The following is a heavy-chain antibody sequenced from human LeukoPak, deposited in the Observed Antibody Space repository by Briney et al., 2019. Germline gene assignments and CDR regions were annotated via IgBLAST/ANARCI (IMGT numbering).Heavy chain of an antibody. J-gene: IGHJ4*02. CDR3: ARGIRYSSSPYDY. V-gene: IGHV3-33*01. Sequence: PGGSLRLSCAASGFTFSSYGMHWVRQAPGKGLEWVAVIWYDGSNKYYADSVKGRFTISRDNSKNTLYLQMNSLRAEDTAVYYCARGIRYSSSPYDYWGQGTLVTVSS. CDR2: IWYDGSNK. D-gene: IGHD6-6*01. CDR1: GFTFSSYG.